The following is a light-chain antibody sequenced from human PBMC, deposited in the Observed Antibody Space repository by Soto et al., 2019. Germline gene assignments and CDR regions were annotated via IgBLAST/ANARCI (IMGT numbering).Light chain of an antibody. Sequence: EIVLTQSPATLSLSPGERATLSCGASQSVRTVLAWYQQKPGQAPRLLIYDASTRATGVPARFSGSGSGTDFTLTISNLESEDFGVYYCQQRTYWPTITFGQGTRLDIK. CDR1: QSVRTV. CDR3: QQRTYWPTIT. V-gene: IGKV3-11*01. J-gene: IGKJ5*01. CDR2: DAS.